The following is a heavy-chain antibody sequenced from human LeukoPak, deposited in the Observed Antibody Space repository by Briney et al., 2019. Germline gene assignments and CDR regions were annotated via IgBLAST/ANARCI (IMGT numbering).Heavy chain of an antibody. J-gene: IGHJ4*02. D-gene: IGHD3-22*01. Sequence: GGSLRLSCAASGFTFSSYGMHWVRQAPGKGLEWVAFIRYDRSNKYYADSVKGRFTISRDNSKNTLYLQMNSLRAEDTAVYYCATPSGGLYDSSGYFDYWGQGTLVTVSS. CDR1: GFTFSSYG. CDR2: IRYDRSNK. CDR3: ATPSGGLYDSSGYFDY. V-gene: IGHV3-30*02.